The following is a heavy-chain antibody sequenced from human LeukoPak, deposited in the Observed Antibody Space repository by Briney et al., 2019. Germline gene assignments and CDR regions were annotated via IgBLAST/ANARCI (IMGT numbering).Heavy chain of an antibody. J-gene: IGHJ4*02. CDR1: GFTFSSYA. V-gene: IGHV3-30-3*01. CDR3: ARVLLGYCSSTSCYHPLDY. CDR2: ISYDGSNK. Sequence: GGSLRLSCAASGFTFSSYAMHWVRQAPGKGLEWVAVISYDGSNKYYADSVKGRFTISRDNSKNTLYLQMNSLRAEDTAVYYCARVLLGYCSSTSCYHPLDYWGQGTLVTVSS. D-gene: IGHD2-2*01.